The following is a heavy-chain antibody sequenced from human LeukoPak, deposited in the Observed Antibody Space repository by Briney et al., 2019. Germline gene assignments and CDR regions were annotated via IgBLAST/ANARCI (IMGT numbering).Heavy chain of an antibody. CDR1: GGSISCGDYY. CDR2: IYYSGST. D-gene: IGHD3-10*01. J-gene: IGHJ3*02. V-gene: IGHV4-30-4*01. CDR3: ARPGWAQKYYYGSGSYSYAFDI. Sequence: PSETLSLTCTVSGGSISCGDYYWGWIRQPPGKGLEWIGYIYYSGSTYYNPSLKSRVTISVDTSKNQFSLKLSSVTAADTAVYYCARPGWAQKYYYGSGSYSYAFDIWGQGTMVTVSS.